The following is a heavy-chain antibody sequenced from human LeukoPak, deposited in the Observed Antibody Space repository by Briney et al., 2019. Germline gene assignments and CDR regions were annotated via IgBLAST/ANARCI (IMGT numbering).Heavy chain of an antibody. J-gene: IGHJ5*02. CDR2: IAGKTHNV. Sequence: GRSLRLSCVASRFAFDDFGMHWARRAPGKGLEWVSGIAGKTHNVDYADSVKGRFTISRDNAKKSLYLHMTRLTIEDTALYYCAKEALGVAGGVFDPWGQGTLVTVS. CDR1: RFAFDDFG. D-gene: IGHD6-19*01. V-gene: IGHV3-9*01. CDR3: AKEALGVAGGVFDP.